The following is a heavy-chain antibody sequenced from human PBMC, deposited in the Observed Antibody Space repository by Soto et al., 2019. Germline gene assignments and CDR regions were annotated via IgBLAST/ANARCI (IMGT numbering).Heavy chain of an antibody. CDR3: ARDSASSFDY. CDR1: GFSFSTYS. J-gene: IGHJ4*02. Sequence: DVQLVESGGGLVQPGGSMRLSCSVSGFSFSTYSMNWVRQAPGKGLEWISYIRSSDRTIYYADSVKGRFTISSDNAENSLYLQMNSLRAEDTAVYYCARDSASSFDYWGQGALVTVSS. V-gene: IGHV3-48*01. CDR2: IRSSDRTI.